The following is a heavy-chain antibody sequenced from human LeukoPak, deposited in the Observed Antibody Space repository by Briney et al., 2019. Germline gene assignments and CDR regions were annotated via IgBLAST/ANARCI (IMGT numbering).Heavy chain of an antibody. J-gene: IGHJ4*02. Sequence: SETLSLTCTVSGGSISTYYWTWIRQAPGKGLEYIGFVRYNGDTNYNPALKSRVTISVDTSKNQFSLRLTSVTAADTAVYYCARGYDYFDSWGQGSLVTVSS. V-gene: IGHV4-59*01. CDR2: VRYNGDT. CDR1: GGSISTYY. D-gene: IGHD5-18*01. CDR3: ARGYDYFDS.